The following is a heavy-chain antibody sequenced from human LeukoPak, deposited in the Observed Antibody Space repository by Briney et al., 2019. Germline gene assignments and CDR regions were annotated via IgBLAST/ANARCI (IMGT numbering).Heavy chain of an antibody. CDR3: ARGSMEWLPFDY. Sequence: ASVKVSCKASGYSFTGYFTHWVRQAPGQGLEWMGWINPNSGGTKYAQKFQGRVTMTRDTPISTAYMELSSLRSDDRAVYYCARGSMEWLPFDYWGQGTLVTVSS. D-gene: IGHD5-12*01. V-gene: IGHV1-2*02. J-gene: IGHJ4*02. CDR1: GYSFTGYF. CDR2: INPNSGGT.